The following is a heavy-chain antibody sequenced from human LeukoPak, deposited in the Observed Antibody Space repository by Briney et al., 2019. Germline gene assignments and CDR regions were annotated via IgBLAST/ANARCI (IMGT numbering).Heavy chain of an antibody. D-gene: IGHD2-2*01. J-gene: IGHJ4*02. Sequence: GGSLRLSCAASGFTFSSYGIHWVRQAPGKGLEWVAVISYDGSNKYYADSVKGRFTISRDNSKNTLYLQMNSLRAEDTAVYYCAREQGYCSSTSCPSGFDYWGQGTLVTVSS. CDR2: ISYDGSNK. CDR3: AREQGYCSSTSCPSGFDY. V-gene: IGHV3-30*03. CDR1: GFTFSSYG.